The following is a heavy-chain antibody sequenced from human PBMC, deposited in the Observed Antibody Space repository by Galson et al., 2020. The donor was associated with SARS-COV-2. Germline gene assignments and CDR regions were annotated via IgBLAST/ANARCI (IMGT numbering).Heavy chain of an antibody. D-gene: IGHD3-16*02. V-gene: IGHV4-30-4*01. CDR2: IYYSGST. J-gene: IGHJ3*02. CDR1: GDSISSGDYY. Sequence: ETSETLSLTCTVSGDSISSGDYYWSWIRQPPGKGLEWIGYIYYSGSTYYNPSLKSRVTISVDTSKNQFSLKLSSVTVADTAVCYCARDYTWGSFHYSGAFDIWGQGTVVTVSS. CDR3: ARDYTWGSFHYSGAFDI.